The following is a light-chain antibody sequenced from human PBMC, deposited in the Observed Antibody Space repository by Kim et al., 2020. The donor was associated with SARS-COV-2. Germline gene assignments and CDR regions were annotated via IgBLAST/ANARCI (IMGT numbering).Light chain of an antibody. CDR3: LQYVDSPYT. Sequence: ETVLTQSPGTLSLSPGERATLSCRASQSVSIGALAWYQQKPGQAPRLLIYGASSRATGIPDRFSGSGSGTDFTLTISRLEPEDFAVFYCLQYVDSPYTFGQGTKLEIK. CDR1: QSVSIGA. J-gene: IGKJ2*01. CDR2: GAS. V-gene: IGKV3-20*01.